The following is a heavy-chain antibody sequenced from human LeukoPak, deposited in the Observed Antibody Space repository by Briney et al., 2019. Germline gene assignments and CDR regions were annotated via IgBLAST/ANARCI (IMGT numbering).Heavy chain of an antibody. J-gene: IGHJ3*02. Sequence: ASVKVSCKASGGTFSSYAISWVRQAPGQGLEWMGGIIPIFGTANYAQKFQGRVTITTDESTSTAYMELSSLRSEDTAVYYCARGPGWEVPKIRGQGKMVNVSS. CDR1: GGTFSSYA. V-gene: IGHV1-69*05. CDR3: ARGPGWEVPKI. CDR2: IIPIFGTA. D-gene: IGHD1-26*01.